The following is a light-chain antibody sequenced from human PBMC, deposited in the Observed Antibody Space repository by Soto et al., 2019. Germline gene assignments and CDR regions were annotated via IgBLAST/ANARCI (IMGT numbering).Light chain of an antibody. CDR3: QQSYSIWWT. CDR1: QSISSF. J-gene: IGKJ1*01. CDR2: AAS. V-gene: IGKV1-39*01. Sequence: DIQMTQSPSSLSTSVGDRVTISCRASQSISSFLNWFQQKPGKAPKLLIYAASSLQSGVPSRFSGSGSGTNFTLTIDSLQPEDFATYYRQQSYSIWWTFGQGTKVDIK.